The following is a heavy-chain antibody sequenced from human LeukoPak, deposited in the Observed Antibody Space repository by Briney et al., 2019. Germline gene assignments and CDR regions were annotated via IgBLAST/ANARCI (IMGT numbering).Heavy chain of an antibody. CDR3: VRHSVFAD. Sequence: LETLSPTRSVSGGSLTNYYWSWVPHPPGNASEPIRYIYYGGTNNDNPALKRRITMPGDTSKSQFCLKLCFATGEDTACYYCVRHSVFADWGGGTLVTVSS. J-gene: IGHJ4*02. V-gene: IGHV4-59*08. CDR1: GGSLTNYY. D-gene: IGHD3-10*01. CDR2: IYYGGTN.